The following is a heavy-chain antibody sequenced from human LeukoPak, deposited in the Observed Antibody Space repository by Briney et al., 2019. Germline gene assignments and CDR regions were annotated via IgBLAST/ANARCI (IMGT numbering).Heavy chain of an antibody. CDR1: GNYW. CDR3: ISFYETY. J-gene: IGHJ4*02. Sequence: GGSLRLSCAASGNYWMHWVRQAPGKGLVWVSHINSDGSWTSYADSVKGRFTISKDNAKNTVYLQMNNLRAEDTAVYYCISFYETYWGRGTLVTVSS. D-gene: IGHD2-2*01. V-gene: IGHV3-74*01. CDR2: INSDGSWT.